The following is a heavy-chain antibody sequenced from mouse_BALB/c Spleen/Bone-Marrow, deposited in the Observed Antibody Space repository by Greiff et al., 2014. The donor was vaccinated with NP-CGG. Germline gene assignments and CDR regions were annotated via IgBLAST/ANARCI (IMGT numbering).Heavy chain of an antibody. Sequence: VQLVESGPDLVAPSQSLSITCTVSGFSLNSYGVHWVRQPPGKGLEWLGVIWGDGSTTYNSALKSRLSISKDNSKSQLFLKMNSLQTDDTAMYYCARHERGYPYAMDYWGQGTSVTVSS. CDR3: ARHERGYPYAMDY. CDR2: IWGDGST. J-gene: IGHJ4*01. V-gene: IGHV2-6-2*01. CDR1: GFSLNSYG. D-gene: IGHD2-2*01.